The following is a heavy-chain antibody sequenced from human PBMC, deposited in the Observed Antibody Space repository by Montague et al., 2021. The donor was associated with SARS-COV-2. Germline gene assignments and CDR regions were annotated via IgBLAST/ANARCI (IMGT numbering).Heavy chain of an antibody. J-gene: IGHJ4*02. CDR3: ARGVITPDY. CDR2: IVDSDSST. V-gene: IGHV3-23*01. CDR1: GFTFTSYA. Sequence: SRRLSFAVSGFTFTSYAMSWVRQAPGKGLEWVSGIVDSDSSTHYADSVKGRFTISRDNSKNMVYLQMNSLRAEDTAVYYCARGVITPDYWGQGTLVTVSS. D-gene: IGHD2-21*01.